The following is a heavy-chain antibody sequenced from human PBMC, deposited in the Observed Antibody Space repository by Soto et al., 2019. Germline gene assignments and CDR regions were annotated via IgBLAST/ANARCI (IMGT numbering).Heavy chain of an antibody. V-gene: IGHV1-69*01. D-gene: IGHD6-19*01. CDR1: GGTFSSYA. CDR2: IIPIFGTA. J-gene: IGHJ5*02. Sequence: QVQLVQSGAEVKKPGSSVKVSCKASGGTFSSYAISRVRQAPGQGLEWMGGIIPIFGTANYAQKFQGRVTITADESTSTAYMELSSLRSEDTAVYYCAREDSSGWFSGVTEENWFDPWGQGTLVTVSS. CDR3: AREDSSGWFSGVTEENWFDP.